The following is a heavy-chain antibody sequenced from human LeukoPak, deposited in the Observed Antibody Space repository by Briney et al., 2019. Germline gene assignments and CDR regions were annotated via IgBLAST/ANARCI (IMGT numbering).Heavy chain of an antibody. CDR2: ISSDNGNT. D-gene: IGHD3-9*01. CDR3: ATTANYDILTGYYPDGYCDY. V-gene: IGHV1-18*01. Sequence: GASVKVSCKTSGYIFTNYGISWVRQAPGQGLEWMGWISSDNGNTNYAQKLQGRVTITADESTSTAYMELSSLRSEDTAVYYCATTANYDILTGYYPDGYCDYWGQGTLVTVSS. J-gene: IGHJ4*02. CDR1: GYIFTNYG.